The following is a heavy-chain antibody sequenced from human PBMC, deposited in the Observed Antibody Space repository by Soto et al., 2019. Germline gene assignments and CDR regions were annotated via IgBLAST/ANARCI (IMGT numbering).Heavy chain of an antibody. CDR3: ARDERHQPDY. V-gene: IGHV3-30*04. CDR2: ISYDGRNK. Sequence: LRLSCAASGFTFSSYAMHWVRQAPGKGLEWVAVISYDGRNKYYADSVKGRVTISRDNSKNTLYLEMNSLRGEDTAVYYCARDERHQPDYWGQGTLVTVSS. J-gene: IGHJ4*02. CDR1: GFTFSSYA.